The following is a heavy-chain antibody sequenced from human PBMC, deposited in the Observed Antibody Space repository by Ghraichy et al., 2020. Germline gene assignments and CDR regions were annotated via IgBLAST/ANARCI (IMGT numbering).Heavy chain of an antibody. CDR1: GGSFSSNTYY. Sequence: SETLSLTCTVSGGSFSSNTYYWSWIRQPPGKGLEWIGYIHYRGSTNYNPSLKSRVTISVDTSENQFSLKLTSVTAADTAVYYCARVVVVGANNFDNWGQGTLVTVSS. CDR3: ARVVVVGANNFDN. CDR2: IHYRGST. D-gene: IGHD2-15*01. V-gene: IGHV4-61*01. J-gene: IGHJ4*02.